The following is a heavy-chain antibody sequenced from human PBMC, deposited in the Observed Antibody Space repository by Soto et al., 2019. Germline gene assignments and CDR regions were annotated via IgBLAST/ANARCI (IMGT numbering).Heavy chain of an antibody. V-gene: IGHV1-69*06. Sequence: ASVKASCKASGGTFSSYGISWVRQAPGQGLEWRGGIIPIFGTANSAHKFQGRVTITADKSTSTAYMELSSLRSEDTAVYYCARGGAARPSFDYFDYWGQGTLVTVSS. D-gene: IGHD6-6*01. J-gene: IGHJ4*02. CDR2: IIPIFGTA. CDR1: GGTFSSYG. CDR3: ARGGAARPSFDYFDY.